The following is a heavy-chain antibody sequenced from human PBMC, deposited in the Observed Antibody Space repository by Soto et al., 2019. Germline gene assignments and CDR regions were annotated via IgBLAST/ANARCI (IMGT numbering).Heavy chain of an antibody. J-gene: IGHJ4*02. V-gene: IGHV3-23*01. Sequence: EVQLLESGGGLVQPGGSLRLSCAASGFTFSSYAMGWVRQAPGKGLEWVSAVSAGGTSAYYAASVEGRFTSSRDNSKNTLYLQMNSLRVEDTARYYCADRCSSGRCSPFDHWGQGTLVTVAS. CDR3: ADRCSSGRCSPFDH. CDR2: VSAGGTSA. D-gene: IGHD2-15*01. CDR1: GFTFSSYA.